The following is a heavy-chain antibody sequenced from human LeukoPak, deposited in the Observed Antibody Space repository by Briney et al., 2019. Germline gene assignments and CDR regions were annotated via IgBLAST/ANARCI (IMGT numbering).Heavy chain of an antibody. Sequence: GGSLRLSCAASGFTFNSNAISWVRRAPGKGLEWVSTIGGSGDKTFYADSVKGRFTISRDNSKNMVHLQMNSLTGEDTALYYCVRRGDASSGWGDHDFWGQGALVTVSS. J-gene: IGHJ4*02. V-gene: IGHV3-23*01. CDR1: GFTFNSNA. CDR2: IGGSGDKT. CDR3: VRRGDASSGWGDHDF. D-gene: IGHD6-19*01.